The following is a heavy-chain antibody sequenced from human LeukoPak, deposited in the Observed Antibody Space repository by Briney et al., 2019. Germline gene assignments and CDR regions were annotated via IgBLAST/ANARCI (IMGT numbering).Heavy chain of an antibody. D-gene: IGHD3-3*01. CDR1: GASFSSYS. J-gene: IGHJ4*02. CDR2: INFTGNTETGTT. V-gene: IGHV4-34*01. Sequence: SETLSLTCAVSGASFSSYSWNWIRQLPGAGLEWIAEINFTGNTETGTTSYSPSLKSRVTISADTSTNQLSLHLRSATVADTGVYFCARAFSGFWEFDFWGQGTLVTVPS. CDR3: ARAFSGFWEFDF.